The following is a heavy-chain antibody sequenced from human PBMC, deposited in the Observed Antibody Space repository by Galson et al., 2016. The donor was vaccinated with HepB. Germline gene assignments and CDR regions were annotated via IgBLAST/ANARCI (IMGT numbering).Heavy chain of an antibody. J-gene: IGHJ5*02. V-gene: IGHV4-39*01. Sequence: SETLSLTCTVSGGSISSSSYHWGWIRQPPGQVLEWIGNFYYTGITDYNPSLKSRVSISVDTSKNQFSLKLKSVTTADTAVYYCVSGGVVPAAMGRWFDPWGQGTLVIVSS. CDR1: GGSISSSSYH. CDR2: FYYTGIT. D-gene: IGHD2-2*01. CDR3: VSGGVVPAAMGRWFDP.